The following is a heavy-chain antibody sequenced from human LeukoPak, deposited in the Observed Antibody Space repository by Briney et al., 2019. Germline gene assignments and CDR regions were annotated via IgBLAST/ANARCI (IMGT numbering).Heavy chain of an antibody. Sequence: ASVKVSCKASGYTFTSYAMHWVRQAPGQRLEWMGWINAGNGNTKYSQKFQGRVTITRDTSASTAYMELSSLRSEDTAVYYCARDDSTGDTLRAFDIWGQGTMVTVSS. D-gene: IGHD2-21*01. CDR1: GYTFTSYA. J-gene: IGHJ3*02. V-gene: IGHV1-3*01. CDR3: ARDDSTGDTLRAFDI. CDR2: INAGNGNT.